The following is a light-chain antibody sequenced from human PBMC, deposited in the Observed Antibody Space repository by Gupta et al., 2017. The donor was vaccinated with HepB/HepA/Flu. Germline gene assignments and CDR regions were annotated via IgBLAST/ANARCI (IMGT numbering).Light chain of an antibody. J-gene: IGLJ1*01. V-gene: IGLV1-51*01. CDR1: SSNIGKSD. CDR2: ENY. CDR3: GAWDTSPKIYV. Sequence: SVLTYPLSVSAPAGERDTISWSSGSSNIGKSDVAWYQQLPGSAPKLLIYENYKRAAGIPDRFSGSKSGTSATLGISGLQTGDEANYYSGAWDTSPKIYVFGTETGVTVL.